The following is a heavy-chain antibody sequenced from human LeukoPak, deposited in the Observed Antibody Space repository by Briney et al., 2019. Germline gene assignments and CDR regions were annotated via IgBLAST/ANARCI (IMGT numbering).Heavy chain of an antibody. J-gene: IGHJ4*02. D-gene: IGHD2-2*01. V-gene: IGHV4-39*07. CDR2: IYYSGST. Sequence: SETLSLTCTVSGGSISSSSYYWGWIRQPPGKGLEWIGSIYYSGSTYYNPSLKSRVTMSVDTSKNQFSLKLSSVTAADTAVYYCARGRKYQLLGTGDYGFLFDYWGQGTLVTVSS. CDR1: GGSISSSSYY. CDR3: ARGRKYQLLGTGDYGFLFDY.